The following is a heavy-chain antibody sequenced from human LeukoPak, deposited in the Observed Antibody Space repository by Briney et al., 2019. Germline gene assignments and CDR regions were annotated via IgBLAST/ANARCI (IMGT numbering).Heavy chain of an antibody. J-gene: IGHJ4*02. CDR1: GYTFTSYY. Sequence: ASVKVSCKASGYTFTSYYMHWVRQAPGQGLEWMGIINPSGGSTSYAQKFQGRVTMTRDTSTSTAYMELSSLRSEDTAVYYCAREGGDYYDSSWDYFDYWGQGTLVTVSS. V-gene: IGHV1-46*01. CDR3: AREGGDYYDSSWDYFDY. D-gene: IGHD3-22*01. CDR2: INPSGGST.